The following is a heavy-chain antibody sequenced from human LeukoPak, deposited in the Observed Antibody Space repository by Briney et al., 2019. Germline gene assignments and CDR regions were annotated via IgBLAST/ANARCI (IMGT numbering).Heavy chain of an antibody. D-gene: IGHD1-26*01. CDR2: IIPISGTA. Sequence: SVKVSCKASGDTFSTYAISWVRQAPGQGLEWMGGIIPISGTAKYAQKFQGRVTITADESTSTAYMELSSLRSEDTAVYYCARVVGWELLQFWFDPWGQGTLVTVSS. J-gene: IGHJ5*02. CDR1: GDTFSTYA. V-gene: IGHV1-69*13. CDR3: ARVVGWELLQFWFDP.